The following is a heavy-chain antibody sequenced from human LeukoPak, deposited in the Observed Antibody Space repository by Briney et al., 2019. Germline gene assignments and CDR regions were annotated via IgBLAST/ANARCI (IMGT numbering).Heavy chain of an antibody. D-gene: IGHD6-13*01. J-gene: IGHJ4*02. CDR3: ARASLHSSSWPPTP. CDR1: GGSISSYY. CDR2: IYYSGST. Sequence: PSETLSLTCTVSGGSISSYYWSWIRQPPGKGLEWIGYIYYSGSTNYNPSLKSRVTISVDTSKNQFSLKLSSVTAADTAVYYCARASLHSSSWPPTPWGQGTRVTVSS. V-gene: IGHV4-59*01.